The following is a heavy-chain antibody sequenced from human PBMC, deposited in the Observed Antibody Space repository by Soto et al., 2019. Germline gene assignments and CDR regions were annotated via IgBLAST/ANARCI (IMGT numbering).Heavy chain of an antibody. CDR3: AKDSHDGYYFDY. CDR2: ISYDGSNK. D-gene: IGHD3-3*01. CDR1: GFTFSSYG. Sequence: QVQLVESGGGVVQPGRSLRLSCAASGFTFSSYGMHWVRQAPGKGLEWVAVISYDGSNKYYADSVKGRFTISRDDSKNTLYLQMNSLRAEDTAVYYCAKDSHDGYYFDYWGQGTLVTVSS. V-gene: IGHV3-30*18. J-gene: IGHJ4*02.